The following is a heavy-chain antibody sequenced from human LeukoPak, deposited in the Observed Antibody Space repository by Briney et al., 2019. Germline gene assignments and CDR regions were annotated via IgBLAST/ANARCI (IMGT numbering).Heavy chain of an antibody. CDR3: AGMKPAAPYYDFWSGYYVNNWFDP. CDR1: GYTFTSYG. D-gene: IGHD3-3*01. Sequence: ASVKVSCKASGYTFTSYGISWVRQAPGQGLEWMGWISAYNGNTNYAQKLQGRVTMTTDTSTSTAYMELRSLRSDDTAVYYCAGMKPAAPYYDFWSGYYVNNWFDPWGQGTLVTVSS. V-gene: IGHV1-18*01. J-gene: IGHJ5*02. CDR2: ISAYNGNT.